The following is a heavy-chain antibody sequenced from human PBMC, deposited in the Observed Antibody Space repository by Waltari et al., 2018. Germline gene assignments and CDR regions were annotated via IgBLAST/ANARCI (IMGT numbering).Heavy chain of an antibody. CDR2: IHRSGRT. CDR1: GDSMSGNYW. D-gene: IGHD2-15*01. J-gene: IGHJ4*02. V-gene: IGHV4-4*02. CDR3: ARDRGRGLYLDS. Sequence: QVQLQESGPGLVKPSGTLSLTCTISGDSMSGNYWWSWVRQPPGEGLEWIGQIHRSGRTNYNPPLESRVTVSMDMSNSQFSLEVTYVTAADTALYFCARDRGRGLYLDSWGRGTLVTVSP.